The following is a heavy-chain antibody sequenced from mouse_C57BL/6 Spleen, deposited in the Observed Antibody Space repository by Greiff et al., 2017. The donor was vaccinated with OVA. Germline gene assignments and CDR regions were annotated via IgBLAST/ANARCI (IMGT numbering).Heavy chain of an antibody. D-gene: IGHD2-1*01. CDR2: SRNKANDYTT. CDR3: ARDARNYDAMDY. J-gene: IGHJ4*01. CDR1: GFTFSDFY. Sequence: EVMLVESGGGLVQSGRSLRLSCATSGFTFSDFYMEWVRQAPGKGLEWIAASRNKANDYTTEYSASVKGRFIVSRDTSQSILYLQMNALRAEDTAIYYCARDARNYDAMDYWGQGTSVTVSS. V-gene: IGHV7-1*01.